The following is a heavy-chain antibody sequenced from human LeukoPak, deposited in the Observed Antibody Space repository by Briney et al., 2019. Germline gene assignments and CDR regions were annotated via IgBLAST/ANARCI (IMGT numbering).Heavy chain of an antibody. D-gene: IGHD5-24*01. CDR1: GGSISSGSYY. CDR2: IYTSGST. J-gene: IGHJ4*02. Sequence: SETLSLTCAVYGGSISSGSYYWSWIRQPAGKGLEWIGRIYTSGSTNYNPSLKSRVTISVDTSKNQFSLKLSSVTAADTAVYYCARDDGYWGQGTLVTVSS. V-gene: IGHV4-61*02. CDR3: ARDDGY.